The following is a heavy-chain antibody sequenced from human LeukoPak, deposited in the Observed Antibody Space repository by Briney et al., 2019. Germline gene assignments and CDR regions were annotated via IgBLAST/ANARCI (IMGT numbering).Heavy chain of an antibody. Sequence: GASVKVSCKASGYTFTSYGISWVRQAPGQGLEWMGWISAYNGNTNYAQKLQGRVTMTTDTSTSTAYMELRSLRSDDTAVYYCARDRIVVVVAATHWFAFDIWGQGTMVTVSS. CDR2: ISAYNGNT. CDR3: ARDRIVVVVAATHWFAFDI. J-gene: IGHJ3*02. D-gene: IGHD2-15*01. CDR1: GYTFTSYG. V-gene: IGHV1-18*01.